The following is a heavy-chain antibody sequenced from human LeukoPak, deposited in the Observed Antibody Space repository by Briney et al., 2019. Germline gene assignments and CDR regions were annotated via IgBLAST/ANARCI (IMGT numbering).Heavy chain of an antibody. Sequence: PGGSLRLSCAASGFTFSNAWMSWVRQAPGKGLEWIGRIKSKTDGGTTDYAAPVKGRFTISRDDSKNTLYLQMNSLKTEDTAVYYCTTSLEQWLGTFDYWGQGTLVTVSS. D-gene: IGHD6-19*01. CDR2: IKSKTDGGTT. CDR3: TTSLEQWLGTFDY. J-gene: IGHJ4*02. CDR1: GFTFSNAW. V-gene: IGHV3-15*01.